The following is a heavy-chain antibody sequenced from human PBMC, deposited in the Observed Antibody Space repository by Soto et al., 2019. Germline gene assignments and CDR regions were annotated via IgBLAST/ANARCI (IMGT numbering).Heavy chain of an antibody. D-gene: IGHD7-27*01. CDR1: GFTFSSYG. V-gene: IGHV3-30*18. Sequence: QVQLVESGGGVVQPGRSLRLSCAASGFTFSSYGMHWVRQAPGKGLEWVAVISYDGSNKYYADSVKGRFTISRDNSKNTLYLQMNSLRAEDTAVYYCAKDQVSDGPLGLYYYYYGMDVWGQGNTVTVSS. J-gene: IGHJ6*02. CDR2: ISYDGSNK. CDR3: AKDQVSDGPLGLYYYYYGMDV.